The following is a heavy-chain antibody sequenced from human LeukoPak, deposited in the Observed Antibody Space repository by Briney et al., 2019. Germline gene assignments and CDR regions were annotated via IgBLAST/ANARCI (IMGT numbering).Heavy chain of an antibody. V-gene: IGHV3-48*03. CDR1: AISYRSYE. CDR2: ITPSGSDV. Sequence: GGSPRLSCAASAISYRSYEVNWVRQAPGKGLEWLSFITPSGSDVYYAESVRGRFATSRDNAKDSVFLHMNSLRVEDTAVYYCVTGNYRSFYYYYMDVWGKGTTVTVS. CDR3: VTGNYRSFYYYYMDV. J-gene: IGHJ6*03. D-gene: IGHD1-7*01.